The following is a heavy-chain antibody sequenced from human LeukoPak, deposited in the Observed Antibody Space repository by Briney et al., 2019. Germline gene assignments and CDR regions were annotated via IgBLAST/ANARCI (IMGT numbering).Heavy chain of an antibody. CDR1: GYTFTSYA. Sequence: ASVKVSCKASGYTFTSYAMHWVRQAPGQRLEWMGWINAGNGNTKYSQKFQGRVTVTRDTSTSTVHMELCGLRSEDTAVYYCARDQEAFDYWGQGTLVTVSS. CDR3: ARDQEAFDY. J-gene: IGHJ4*02. CDR2: INAGNGNT. V-gene: IGHV1-3*01.